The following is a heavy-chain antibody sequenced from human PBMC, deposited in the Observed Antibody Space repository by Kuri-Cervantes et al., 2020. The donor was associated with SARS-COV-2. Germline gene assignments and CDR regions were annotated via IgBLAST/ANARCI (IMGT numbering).Heavy chain of an antibody. CDR2: ISYDGSNK. Sequence: LSLTCAVYGGSLSGSFWSWIRQSPGKGLEWVAVISYDGSNKYYADSVKGRFTISRDNSKNTLYLQMNSLRAEDTAVYYCAREIVGGFDYWGQGTLVTVSS. CDR3: AREIVGGFDY. D-gene: IGHD1-26*01. J-gene: IGHJ4*02. CDR1: GGSLSGSF. V-gene: IGHV3-30-3*01.